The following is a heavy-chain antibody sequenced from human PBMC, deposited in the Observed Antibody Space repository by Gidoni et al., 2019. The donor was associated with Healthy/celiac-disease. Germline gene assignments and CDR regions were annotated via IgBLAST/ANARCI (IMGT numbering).Heavy chain of an antibody. CDR3: ARRFRGGVVVAATHKGYYYYYMDV. Sequence: QVQLQQWGAGLLKPSETLSLTCAVYGGSFSGYYWSWIRQPPGKGLEWIGEINHSGSTNYNPSLKSRVTISVDTSKNQFSLKLSSVTAADTAVYYCARRFRGGVVVAATHKGYYYYYMDVWGKGTTVTVSS. D-gene: IGHD2-15*01. CDR1: GGSFSGYY. V-gene: IGHV4-34*01. J-gene: IGHJ6*03. CDR2: INHSGST.